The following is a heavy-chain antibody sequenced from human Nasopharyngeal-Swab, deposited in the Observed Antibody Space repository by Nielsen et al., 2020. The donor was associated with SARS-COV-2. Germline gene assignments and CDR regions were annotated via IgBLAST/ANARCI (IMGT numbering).Heavy chain of an antibody. CDR3: AREGTGSSSWYGGYYYYGMDV. D-gene: IGHD6-13*01. Sequence: GSLRLSFAVYGGSFSGYYWSWIRQPPGKGLEWIGEINHSGSTNYNPSLKSRVTISVDTSKNQFSLKLSSVTAADTAVYYCAREGTGSSSWYGGYYYYGMDVWGQGTTVTVSS. CDR1: GGSFSGYY. V-gene: IGHV4-34*01. CDR2: INHSGST. J-gene: IGHJ6*02.